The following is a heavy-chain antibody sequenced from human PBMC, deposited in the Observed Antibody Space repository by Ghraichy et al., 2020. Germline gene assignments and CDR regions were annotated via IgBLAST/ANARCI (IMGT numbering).Heavy chain of an antibody. Sequence: GGSLRLSCTASGFTFSSYGMQWVRQAPGKGLEWVAVIWNDGSDKYHADSVKGRFIISRDNSKNTLYLQMNSLRDEDTAVYYCVRDSNYYDDSSGRWDIWGHGTLVTVSS. V-gene: IGHV3-33*01. J-gene: IGHJ3*02. D-gene: IGHD3-22*01. CDR2: IWNDGSDK. CDR1: GFTFSSYG. CDR3: VRDSNYYDDSSGRWDI.